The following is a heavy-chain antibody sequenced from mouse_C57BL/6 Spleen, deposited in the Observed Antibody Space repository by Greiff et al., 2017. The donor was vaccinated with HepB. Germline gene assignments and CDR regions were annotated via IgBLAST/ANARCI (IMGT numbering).Heavy chain of an antibody. V-gene: IGHV7-3*01. CDR2: IRNKANGYTT. CDR1: GFTFTDYY. Sequence: EVQRVESGGGLVQPGGSLSLSCAASGFTFTDYYMSWVRQPPGKALEWLGFIRNKANGYTTEYSASVKGRFTISRDNSQSILYLQMNALRAEDSATYYCARDYYNWYFDVWGTGTTVTVSS. CDR3: ARDYYNWYFDV. J-gene: IGHJ1*03. D-gene: IGHD2-12*01.